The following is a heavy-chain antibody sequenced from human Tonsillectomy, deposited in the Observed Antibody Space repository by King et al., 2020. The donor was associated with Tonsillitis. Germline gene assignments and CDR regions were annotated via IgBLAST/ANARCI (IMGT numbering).Heavy chain of an antibody. CDR3: AKDYYDSSGYYYYYYGMDV. D-gene: IGHD3-22*01. CDR2: ISYDGSNK. V-gene: IGHV3-30*18. Sequence: HVQLVESGGGVVQPGRSLRLSCAASGFTFSDYGMNWVRQAPGEGLEWVAIISYDGSNKYYADSVKGRFTISRDNSKNTLYLQMNSLRAEDTAVYYCAKDYYDSSGYYYYYYGMDVWGQGTTVTVSS. CDR1: GFTFSDYG. J-gene: IGHJ6*02.